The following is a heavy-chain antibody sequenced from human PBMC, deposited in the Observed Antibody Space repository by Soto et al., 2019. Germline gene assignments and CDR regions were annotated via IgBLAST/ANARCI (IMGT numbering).Heavy chain of an antibody. J-gene: IGHJ3*02. D-gene: IGHD2-8*02. CDR2: ILVGGST. CDR3: ANATATGGGALDI. Sequence: PRGSRILSCAASGITFSSYEMRRVRQAPGKGLEWVSTILVGGSTHYPDSVKGRFTISRDNSKNTVFLQMNSLTAGDTAVYYCANATATGGGALDICRQGTMVTVTS. V-gene: IGHV3-23*01. CDR1: GITFSSYE.